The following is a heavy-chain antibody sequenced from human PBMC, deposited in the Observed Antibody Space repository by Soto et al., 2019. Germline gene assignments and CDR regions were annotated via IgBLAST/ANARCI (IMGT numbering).Heavy chain of an antibody. D-gene: IGHD2-15*01. Sequence: PGGSLRLSCAASGSTFSSYAMSWVRQAPGNGLEWLSVISGSGSSTYYADSVKGRFTISRDNSKNTLYLQMNSLSAGDTAIFYCARSVDLDHWGQATLV. V-gene: IGHV3-23*01. CDR1: GSTFSSYA. CDR2: ISGSGSST. J-gene: IGHJ4*02. CDR3: ARSVDLDH.